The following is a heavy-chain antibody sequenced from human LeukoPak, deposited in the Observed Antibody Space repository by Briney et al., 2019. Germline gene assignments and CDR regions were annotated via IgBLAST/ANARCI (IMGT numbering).Heavy chain of an antibody. CDR2: IDWDDDK. J-gene: IGHJ4*02. CDR1: GFSLSTSGMR. D-gene: IGHD1-26*01. Sequence: SGPALVKPTQTLTLTCTFSGFSLSTSGMRVSWIRQPPGKALEWLARIDWDDDKFYSTSLKTRLTISKDTSKNQVILTMTNMDPVDTATYYCARLNSGTYLDHWGQGTLVTVSS. CDR3: ARLNSGTYLDH. V-gene: IGHV2-70*04.